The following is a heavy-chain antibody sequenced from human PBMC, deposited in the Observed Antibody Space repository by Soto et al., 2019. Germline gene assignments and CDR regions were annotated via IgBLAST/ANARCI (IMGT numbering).Heavy chain of an antibody. CDR1: AFTLSKFV. CDR3: ARGNMDV. D-gene: IGHD1-1*01. V-gene: IGHV3-30-3*01. Sequence: QVQLVESGGGVVQPGRSLRLSCAASAFTLSKFVMHWVRQAPGKGLDWLAVTSNDGINTYYAGSVKGRFTISRDNSKNMVYLQMXSLRDEDTAVYYCARGNMDVWGQGTTVIVSS. CDR2: TSNDGINT. J-gene: IGHJ6*02.